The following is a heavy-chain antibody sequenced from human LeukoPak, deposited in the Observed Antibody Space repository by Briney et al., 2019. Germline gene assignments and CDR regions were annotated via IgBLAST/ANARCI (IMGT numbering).Heavy chain of an antibody. V-gene: IGHV4-59*01. J-gene: IGHJ4*02. CDR3: ARVAAAGTDGSYFDY. CDR2: IFYTGSS. CDR1: GASISSYY. Sequence: SETLSLTCTVSGASISSYYWSWIRQPPGRGLEWIGHIFYTGSSNYNPSLKSRVTISLDRSKNQFSLRLTSVTAADTAVYYCARVAAAGTDGSYFDYWGQGTLVTVSS. D-gene: IGHD6-13*01.